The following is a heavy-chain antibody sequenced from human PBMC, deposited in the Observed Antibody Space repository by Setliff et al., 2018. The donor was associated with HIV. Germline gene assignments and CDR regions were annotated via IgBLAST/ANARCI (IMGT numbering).Heavy chain of an antibody. CDR2: IHFSGGT. Sequence: SETLSLTCTVSGGSISTSGTYWSWIRQHPERGLEWIGYIHFSGGTYYNPSLPSLESRVTISVDTSKNQFSLMLKSVTAADTAVYFCARDLSGYTFDYWGHGTMVTVSS. CDR1: GGSISTSGTY. CDR3: ARDLSGYTFDY. V-gene: IGHV4-31*03. D-gene: IGHD3-22*01. J-gene: IGHJ4*03.